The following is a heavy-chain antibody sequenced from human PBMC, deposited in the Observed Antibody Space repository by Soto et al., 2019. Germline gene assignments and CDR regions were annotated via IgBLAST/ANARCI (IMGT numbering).Heavy chain of an antibody. CDR3: ARGPLRNWFDP. Sequence: ASVKVSCKASGYTFTNYAMHCVRQAPGQRLEWMGWINAGNSNTKYSQRFQGRVTITKNTSASTAYMELSSLRSEDTAVYYCARGPLRNWFDPWGQGTLVTVSS. CDR1: GYTFTNYA. CDR2: INAGNSNT. V-gene: IGHV1-3*01. J-gene: IGHJ5*02.